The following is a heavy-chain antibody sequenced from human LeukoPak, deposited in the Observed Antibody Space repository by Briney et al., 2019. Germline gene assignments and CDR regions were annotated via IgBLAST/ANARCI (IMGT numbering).Heavy chain of an antibody. D-gene: IGHD2-15*01. CDR2: IRSKANSYAT. V-gene: IGHV3-73*01. J-gene: IGHJ4*02. Sequence: PGGSLKLSCAASGFTFSGSAMHWVRQASGKGLEWVGRIRSKANSYATAYAASVKGRFTISRDDSKNTAYLQMNSLKTEDTAVYYCTRHERITAGGRDYYFDYWGQGTLVTVSS. CDR3: TRHERITAGGRDYYFDY. CDR1: GFTFSGSA.